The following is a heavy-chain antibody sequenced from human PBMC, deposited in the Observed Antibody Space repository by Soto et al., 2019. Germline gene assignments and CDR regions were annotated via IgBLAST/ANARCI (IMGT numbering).Heavy chain of an antibody. D-gene: IGHD6-6*01. CDR3: AHGISARPCFDP. Sequence: SETLSLTCAVCGGSISSSNWWTWIRQPPGKGLEWIGEIYHTGSANYSPSLENRVTISVDTSRNQFSLNMRSVTAADTAIYYCAHGISARPCFDPWGQGTLVAVSS. V-gene: IGHV4-4*02. J-gene: IGHJ5*02. CDR1: GGSISSSNW. CDR2: IYHTGSA.